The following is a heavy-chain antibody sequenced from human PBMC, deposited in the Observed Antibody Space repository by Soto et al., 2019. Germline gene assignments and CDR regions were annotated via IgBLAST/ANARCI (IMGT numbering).Heavy chain of an antibody. CDR2: IYPVDSDT. J-gene: IGHJ6*02. CDR1: VNIFGNSW. D-gene: IGHD3-3*01. V-gene: IGHV5-51*01. CDR3: ARPDYDFWSGYSTGYGMDV. Sequence: HGESLKISCKGSVNIFGNSWIAWVRQMPGKGLEWMGIIYPVDSDTRYSPSFQGQVTISADKSISTAYLQWSSLKASDTAMYYCARPDYDFWSGYSTGYGMDVWGQGTTVTVSS.